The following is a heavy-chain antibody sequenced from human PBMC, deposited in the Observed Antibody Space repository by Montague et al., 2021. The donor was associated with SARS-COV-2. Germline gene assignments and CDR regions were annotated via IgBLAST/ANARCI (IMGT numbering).Heavy chain of an antibody. Sequence: SLRLSCAASGFTFSTYGMNWVRQAPGKGLQWLSYLSATGGTVGYTDSVRGRFIVSRDNAESSLYLQMNSLRAEDTAVYYCARDPPGTTWDTFDIWGQGTMVTVSS. J-gene: IGHJ3*02. D-gene: IGHD1-14*01. CDR2: LSATGGTV. CDR3: ARDPPGTTWDTFDI. V-gene: IGHV3-48*04. CDR1: GFTFSTYG.